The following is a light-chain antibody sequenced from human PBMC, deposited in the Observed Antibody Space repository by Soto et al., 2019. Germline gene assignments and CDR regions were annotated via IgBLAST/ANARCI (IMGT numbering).Light chain of an antibody. CDR3: QQHSHWPPWT. CDR1: QSVSSY. V-gene: IGKV3-11*01. CDR2: DAS. Sequence: EIGLKQSPATLSLSPGERATLSCRASQSVSSYLAWYQQKPGQAPRLLIYDASNRATGIPARFSGSGSGTDFTLTISDLEPEDFAVYYCQQHSHWPPWTFGQGTKVDI. J-gene: IGKJ1*01.